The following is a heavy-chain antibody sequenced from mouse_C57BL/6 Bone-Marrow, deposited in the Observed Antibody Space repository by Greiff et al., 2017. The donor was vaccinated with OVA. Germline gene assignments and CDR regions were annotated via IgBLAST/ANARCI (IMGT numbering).Heavy chain of an antibody. CDR1: GYTFTSYW. CDR3: AKDSSGYWFAY. D-gene: IGHD3-2*02. J-gene: IGHJ3*01. CDR2: IHPNSGST. V-gene: IGHV1-64*01. Sequence: QVQLQHPGAELVKPGASVKLSCKASGYTFTSYWMHWVKQRPGQGLEWIGMIHPNSGSTNYNEKFKSKATLTVDKSSSTAYMQLSSLTSEDSAVYYCAKDSSGYWFAYWGQGTLVTVSA.